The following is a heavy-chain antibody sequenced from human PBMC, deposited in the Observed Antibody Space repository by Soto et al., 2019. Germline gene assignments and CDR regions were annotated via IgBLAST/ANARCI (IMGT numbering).Heavy chain of an antibody. J-gene: IGHJ4*02. Sequence: EVPLVESGGGWVQPGGSLRLSCAASGFTFSTYSMNWVRQAPGKGLEWLSYISSTSSTIYYADSVKGRFTISRDNAKNSLYLQMNSLKTEDTAVYYCTTSHALFDYGGLGAPFDYWGQGTLVTVSS. CDR3: TTSHALFDYGGLGAPFDY. CDR2: ISSTSSTI. D-gene: IGHD4-17*01. V-gene: IGHV3-48*01. CDR1: GFTFSTYS.